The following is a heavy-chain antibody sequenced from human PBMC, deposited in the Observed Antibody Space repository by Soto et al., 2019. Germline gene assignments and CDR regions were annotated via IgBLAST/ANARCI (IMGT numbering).Heavy chain of an antibody. J-gene: IGHJ6*02. CDR3: ARVSWSGYDRPTVRTEYYGMDF. Sequence: QVQLVQSGAEVKKPGASVTVSCKSSGYTFTGYYMHWVRQAPGQGLEWMGWINPNSGGTNYAQKFPGWVTMTRDTSISTAYMELSRLRSDDTAVYYCARVSWSGYDRPTVRTEYYGMDFWGQGTTVTVSS. CDR1: GYTFTGYY. CDR2: INPNSGGT. D-gene: IGHD3-3*01. V-gene: IGHV1-2*04.